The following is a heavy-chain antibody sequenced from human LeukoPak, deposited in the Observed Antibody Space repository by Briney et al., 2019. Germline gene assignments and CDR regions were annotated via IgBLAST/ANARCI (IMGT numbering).Heavy chain of an antibody. Sequence: HPGGSLRLSCAASGFTFSSYSMNWVRQAPGKGLEWVSYIGGRGSNICYADSVKGRFTISRDNAKNSVNLQMNSLRAEDTAVYYCARHRTTVVTLGYFDLWGRGTLVTVSS. CDR3: ARHRTTVVTLGYFDL. CDR1: GFTFSSYS. CDR2: IGGRGSNI. D-gene: IGHD4-23*01. J-gene: IGHJ2*01. V-gene: IGHV3-48*01.